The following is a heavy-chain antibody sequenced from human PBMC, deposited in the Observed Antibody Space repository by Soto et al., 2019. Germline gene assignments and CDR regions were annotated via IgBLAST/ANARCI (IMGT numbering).Heavy chain of an antibody. D-gene: IGHD6-6*01. CDR1: GGSIRTYS. CDR3: ARDRAEGSSSTPAGGMDV. CDR2: IHYSGVT. V-gene: IGHV4-59*01. J-gene: IGHJ6*02. Sequence: PXETLSLTCSVSGGSIRTYSWNWIRQPPGGGLEWIAYIHYSGVTNYSPSLRGRVSISIDRSNNEFSLKVSSVTAADTAVYYCARDRAEGSSSTPAGGMDVWGPGTTVTVSS.